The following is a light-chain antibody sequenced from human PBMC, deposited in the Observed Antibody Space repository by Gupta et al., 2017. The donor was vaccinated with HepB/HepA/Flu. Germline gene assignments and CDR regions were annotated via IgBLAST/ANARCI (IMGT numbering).Light chain of an antibody. CDR3: QQDDSYPLT. V-gene: IGKV1-8*01. Sequence: AIRMTQSPSSFSASTGDRVTITCRASQGISSYLAWYQQKPGKAPKLLIYAASTLQSGVPSRFSGSGSGTDFTLTISCLQSEDVATYYCQQDDSYPLTFGQGTKVEIK. CDR1: QGISSY. CDR2: AAS. J-gene: IGKJ1*01.